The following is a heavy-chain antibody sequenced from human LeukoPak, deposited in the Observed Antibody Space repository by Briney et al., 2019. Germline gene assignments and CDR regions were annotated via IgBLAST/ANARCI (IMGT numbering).Heavy chain of an antibody. D-gene: IGHD1-7*01. CDR1: GGSISSYY. V-gene: IGHV4-59*01. CDR3: ARSVLGTTKYDY. J-gene: IGHJ4*02. CDR2: IYYSGST. Sequence: PSETLSLTCTVSGGSISSYYWSWIRQPPGKGLGWIGYIYYSGSTNYNPSLKSRVTISVDTSKNQFSLKLSSVTAADTAVYYCARSVLGTTKYDYWGQGTLVTVSS.